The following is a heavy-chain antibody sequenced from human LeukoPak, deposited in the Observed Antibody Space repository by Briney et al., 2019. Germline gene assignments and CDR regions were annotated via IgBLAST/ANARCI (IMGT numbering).Heavy chain of an antibody. CDR3: AKDKDSSSWYFDY. CDR1: GFTFNSYG. V-gene: IGHV3-30*02. CDR2: IRYDGSNK. Sequence: GGSLRLSCAASGFTFNSYGMHWVRQAPGKGLEWVAFIRYDGSNKYYADSVKGRFTISRDNSKNMLYLQMNSLRAEDTAVYYCAKDKDSSSWYFDYWGQGALVTVSS. J-gene: IGHJ4*02. D-gene: IGHD6-13*01.